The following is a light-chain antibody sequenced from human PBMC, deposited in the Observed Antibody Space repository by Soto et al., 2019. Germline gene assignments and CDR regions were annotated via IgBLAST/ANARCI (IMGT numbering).Light chain of an antibody. Sequence: EIVLTQSPDTLSLSPGERATVSCRASQTVSNNYLAWYQQKPGQAPRLLLYGACTRPTAIPDRFSGSGSGTDFTLSIRRLEPEDFAVYYCHHYGSSPPYTFGQGTKLDSK. J-gene: IGKJ2*01. CDR3: HHYGSSPPYT. CDR2: GAC. CDR1: QTVSNNY. V-gene: IGKV3-20*01.